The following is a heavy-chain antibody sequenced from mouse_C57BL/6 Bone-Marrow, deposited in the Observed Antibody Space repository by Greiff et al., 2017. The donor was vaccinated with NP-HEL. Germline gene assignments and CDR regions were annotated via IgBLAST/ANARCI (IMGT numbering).Heavy chain of an antibody. J-gene: IGHJ3*01. CDR2: IDPSDSYT. V-gene: IGHV1-50*01. CDR1: RYTFTSYW. CDR3: ALYYDYDESFAY. D-gene: IGHD2-4*01. Sequence: VQLQQPGAELVKPGASVKLSCKASRYTFTSYWMQWVKQRPGQGLEWIGEIDPSDSYTNYNQKFKGKATLTVDTSSSTAYMQLSSLTSEDSAVYYCALYYDYDESFAYWGQGTLVTVSA.